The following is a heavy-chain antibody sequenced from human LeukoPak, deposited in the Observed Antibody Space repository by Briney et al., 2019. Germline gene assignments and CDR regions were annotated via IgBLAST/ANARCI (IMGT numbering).Heavy chain of an antibody. CDR3: ARAATAGWFDP. CDR1: GFTFSDYY. J-gene: IGHJ5*02. D-gene: IGHD2-21*02. V-gene: IGHV3-11*06. Sequence: GRSLRLSCAASGFTFSDYYMSWIRQAPGKGLEWVSYISSSSSYTNYADSVKGRFTISRDNAKNSLYLQMNSLRAEDTAVYYCARAATAGWFDPWGQGTLVTVSS. CDR2: ISSSSSYT.